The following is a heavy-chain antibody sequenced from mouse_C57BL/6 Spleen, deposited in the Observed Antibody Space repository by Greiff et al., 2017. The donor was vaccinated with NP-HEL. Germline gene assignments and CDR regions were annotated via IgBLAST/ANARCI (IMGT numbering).Heavy chain of an antibody. J-gene: IGHJ2*01. CDR1: GFTFSDYG. CDR3: ARQLYFDY. CDR2: ISSGSSTI. Sequence: DVMLVESGGGLVKPGGSLKLSCAASGFTFSDYGMHWVRQAPEKGLEWVAYISSGSSTIYYADTVKGRFTISRDNAKNTLFLQMTSLRAEDTAMYYCARQLYFDYWGQGTTLTVSS. D-gene: IGHD4-1*02. V-gene: IGHV5-17*01.